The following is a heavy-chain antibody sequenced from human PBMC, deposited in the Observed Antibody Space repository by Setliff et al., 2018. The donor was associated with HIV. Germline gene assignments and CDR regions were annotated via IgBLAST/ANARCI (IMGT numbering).Heavy chain of an antibody. J-gene: IGHJ3*01. V-gene: IGHV5-51*01. CDR2: IYPDDSNI. D-gene: IGHD6-13*01. CDR1: DYTFTTYW. Sequence: GESLKISCKAVDYTFTTYWIGWVRQMPGEGLEWMGIIYPDDSNIRYNPSFQSQVTISADKSITTAYLEIHNLKASDTATYYCARRDGRSMNAFQIWGPGTTVTV. CDR3: ARRDGRSMNAFQI.